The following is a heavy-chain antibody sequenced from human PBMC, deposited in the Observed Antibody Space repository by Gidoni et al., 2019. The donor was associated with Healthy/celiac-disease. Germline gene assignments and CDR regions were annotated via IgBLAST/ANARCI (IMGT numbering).Heavy chain of an antibody. V-gene: IGHV3-23*04. CDR2: ISGSGGSK. Sequence: EVQLVESGGGLVQPGGSLRLSCAASGFPFSSYAMSWVRQAPGKGLEWVSGISGSGGSKYYADSVKGRFTISRDNSKNTLYLQMNSLRAEDTAVYYCAKSSGDSSTPFYYYYGMDVWGQGTTVTVSS. CDR3: AKSSGDSSTPFYYYYGMDV. D-gene: IGHD2-2*01. CDR1: GFPFSSYA. J-gene: IGHJ6*02.